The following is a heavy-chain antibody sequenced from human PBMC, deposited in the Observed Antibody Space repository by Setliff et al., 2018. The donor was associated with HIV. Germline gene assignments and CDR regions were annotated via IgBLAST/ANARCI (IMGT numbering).Heavy chain of an antibody. CDR1: GGSVGSGSYY. CDR3: ARHRDGGTYPLDY. J-gene: IGHJ4*02. Sequence: SETLSLTCSVSGGSVGSGSYYWSWIRQSPGKGLEWIGWIYYSGNTRYNPSLKSRVTISLDTSKNRFSLQLTSVTAADTAVYYCARHRDGGTYPLDYWGQGTLVTVSS. CDR2: IYYSGNT. D-gene: IGHD1-26*01. V-gene: IGHV4-61*01.